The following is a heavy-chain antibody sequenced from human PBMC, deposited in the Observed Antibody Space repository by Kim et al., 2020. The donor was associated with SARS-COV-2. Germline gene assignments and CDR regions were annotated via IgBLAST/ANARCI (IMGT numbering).Heavy chain of an antibody. CDR2: IHHSGNV. CDR3: ARLKKSDTSGGYFRFDY. CDR1: GASISSSDW. V-gene: IGHV4-4*02. Sequence: SETLSLTCAVSGASISSSDWWTWVRQPPGKGLEWIGEIHHSGNVNYNPSLKSRVTISVDTSKNQYSLRLNSVTAADTAIYYCARLKKSDTSGGYFRFDYWGQGTLVCVSS. D-gene: IGHD3-10*01. J-gene: IGHJ4*02.